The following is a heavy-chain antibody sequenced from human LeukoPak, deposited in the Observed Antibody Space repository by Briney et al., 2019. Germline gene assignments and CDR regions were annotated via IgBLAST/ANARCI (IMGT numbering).Heavy chain of an antibody. CDR3: AREGIAAAGNDDSRVY. CDR1: GGSFSGYY. V-gene: IGHV4-34*01. D-gene: IGHD6-13*01. Sequence: SETLSLTCAVYGGSFSGYYWSWIRQPPGKGLEWIGEINHSGSTNYNPSLKSRVTISVDTSKNQFSLKLSSVTAADTAVYYCAREGIAAAGNDDSRVYWGQGTLVTVSS. CDR2: INHSGST. J-gene: IGHJ4*02.